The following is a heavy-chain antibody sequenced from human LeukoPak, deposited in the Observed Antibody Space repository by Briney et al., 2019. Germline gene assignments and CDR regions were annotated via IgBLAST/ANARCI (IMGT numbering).Heavy chain of an antibody. V-gene: IGHV3-20*04. Sequence: GGSLRLSCAASGFTFDEYGMTLVRQAPGKGLEWVSGVSRNGGSTGYADSVKGRFTISRDNAKNSLYLQMNSLRAEDTALYYCVRSITIFGVWGQGTLVTVSS. CDR3: VRSITIFGV. J-gene: IGHJ4*02. D-gene: IGHD3-3*01. CDR1: GFTFDEYG. CDR2: VSRNGGST.